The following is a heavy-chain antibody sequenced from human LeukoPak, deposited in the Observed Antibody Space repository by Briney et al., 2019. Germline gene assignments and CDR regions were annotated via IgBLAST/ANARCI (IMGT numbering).Heavy chain of an antibody. D-gene: IGHD3-10*01. Sequence: GGSLRLSCAASGFTFSSYGMNWVRQAPGKGLEWVSYISSSSSIINYADSVKGRFTISRDNAKNTLYLQMNSLRAEDTAVYYCARDLSPVVRASPMGYWGQGTPVTVSS. CDR3: ARDLSPVVRASPMGY. J-gene: IGHJ4*02. V-gene: IGHV3-48*01. CDR2: ISSSSSII. CDR1: GFTFSSYG.